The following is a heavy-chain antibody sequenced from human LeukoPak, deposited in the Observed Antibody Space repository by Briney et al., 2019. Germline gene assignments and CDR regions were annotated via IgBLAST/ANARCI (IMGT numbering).Heavy chain of an antibody. D-gene: IGHD3-10*01. J-gene: IGHJ4*02. CDR3: ARIYYFGDNNWRYFDN. Sequence: GGSLRLSCAASGLTFNSYWMSWVRQAPGKGLEWMANIDPDGSEKQYGDSVKGRFTTSRDNAKNSLYLQMNSLRAEDTAIYYCARIYYFGDNNWRYFDNWGQGTLVTVSS. V-gene: IGHV3-7*01. CDR2: IDPDGSEK. CDR1: GLTFNSYW.